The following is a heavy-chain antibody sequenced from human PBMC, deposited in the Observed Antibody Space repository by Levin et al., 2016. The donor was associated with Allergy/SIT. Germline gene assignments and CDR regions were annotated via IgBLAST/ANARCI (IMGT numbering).Heavy chain of an antibody. Sequence: VRQAPGKGLVWVSHVNSDGSSTNYADSVKGRFTISRDNAKNTLYLQMNSLRAEDTAVYYCARVLDFNYYDYDGLDVWGQGTTVTVSS. D-gene: IGHD3-22*01. V-gene: IGHV3-74*01. J-gene: IGHJ6*02. CDR2: VNSDGSST. CDR3: ARVLDFNYYDYDGLDV.